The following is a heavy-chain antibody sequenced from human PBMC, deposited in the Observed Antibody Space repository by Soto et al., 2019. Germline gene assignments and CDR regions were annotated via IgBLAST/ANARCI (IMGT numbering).Heavy chain of an antibody. V-gene: IGHV1-69*13. Sequence: SAKFSCKESGGTFSSYAISWVRQAPGQGLEWMGGIIPIFGTANYAQKFQGRVTLTADESTSTAYMELSSLRSEDTAVYYCARGGMVNNYYYGMDVWGQGTTVT. J-gene: IGHJ6*02. CDR2: IIPIFGTA. CDR1: GGTFSSYA. CDR3: ARGGMVNNYYYGMDV. D-gene: IGHD3-16*01.